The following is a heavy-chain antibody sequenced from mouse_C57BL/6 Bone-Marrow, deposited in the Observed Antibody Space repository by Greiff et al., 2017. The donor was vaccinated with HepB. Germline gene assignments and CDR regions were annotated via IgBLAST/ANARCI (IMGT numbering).Heavy chain of an antibody. Sequence: VQLQQPGAELVKPGASVKMSCKASGYTFTSYWITWVKQRPGQGLEWIGDIYPGSGSTNYNEKFKSKATLTVDTSSSTAYMQLSSLTSADSAVYYCARYTTVVEGAYDYWGQGNTLTVSA. CDR2: IYPGSGST. D-gene: IGHD1-1*01. J-gene: IGHJ2*01. CDR1: GYTFTSYW. CDR3: ARYTTVVEGAYDY. V-gene: IGHV1-55*01.